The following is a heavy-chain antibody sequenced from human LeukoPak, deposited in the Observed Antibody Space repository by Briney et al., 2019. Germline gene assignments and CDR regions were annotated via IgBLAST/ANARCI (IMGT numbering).Heavy chain of an antibody. V-gene: IGHV3-30*04. D-gene: IGHD2-15*01. CDR1: GFTFSSYA. CDR3: AKSGGYCSGGSCQFDY. J-gene: IGHJ4*02. Sequence: GGSLRLSCAASGFTFSSYAMHWVRQAPGKGLEWVAVISYDGSNKYYADSVKGRFTISRDNSKNTPYLQMNSLRAEDTAVYYCAKSGGYCSGGSCQFDYWGQGTLVTVSS. CDR2: ISYDGSNK.